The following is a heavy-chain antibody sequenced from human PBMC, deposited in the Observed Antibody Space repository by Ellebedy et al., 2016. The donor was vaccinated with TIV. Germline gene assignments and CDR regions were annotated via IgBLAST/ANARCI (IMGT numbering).Heavy chain of an antibody. CDR2: ISGTGSSTT. CDR3: ARDRSNIAATGRGVDY. V-gene: IGHV3-23*01. J-gene: IGHJ4*02. D-gene: IGHD6-13*01. CDR1: GFTFSSYA. Sequence: PGGSLRLSCVASGFTFSSYAMSWVRQAPGKGLDWVSAISGTGSSTTHYADSVKGRFTISRDNSKNTLYLQMNGLRVEETAVYYCARDRSNIAATGRGVDYWGQGTLVIVSS.